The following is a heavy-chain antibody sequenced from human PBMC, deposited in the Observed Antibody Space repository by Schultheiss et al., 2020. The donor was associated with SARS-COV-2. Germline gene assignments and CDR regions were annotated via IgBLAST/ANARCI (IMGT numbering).Heavy chain of an antibody. CDR3: ASIVGPSLAGAFDI. CDR1: GGTFSSYT. Sequence: SVKVSCKASGGTFSSYTISWVRQAPGQGLEWMGRIIPILGIANYAQKFQGRVTITADKSTSTAYMELSSLRSEDTAVYYCASIVGPSLAGAFDIWGQGTMVTVSS. CDR2: IIPILGIA. D-gene: IGHD1-26*01. V-gene: IGHV1-69*02. J-gene: IGHJ3*02.